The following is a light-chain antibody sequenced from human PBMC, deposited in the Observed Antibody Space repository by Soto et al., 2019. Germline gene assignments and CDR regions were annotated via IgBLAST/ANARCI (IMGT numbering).Light chain of an antibody. V-gene: IGKV1-39*01. CDR3: QQSYGSPPFT. J-gene: IGKJ3*01. CDR1: QDVSGY. CDR2: EAS. Sequence: DIQLTQSPSPLSASVGDKVYITCRTSQDVSGYLNWYQAKPGKAPKLLVYEASTLESGVPSRFSGSGSGTDFTLTISSLQPEDSATYYCQQSYGSPPFTFGPGTRVDI.